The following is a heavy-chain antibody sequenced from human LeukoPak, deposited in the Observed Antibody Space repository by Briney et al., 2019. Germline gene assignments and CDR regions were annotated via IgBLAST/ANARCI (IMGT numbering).Heavy chain of an antibody. D-gene: IGHD3-22*01. CDR2: IKHDGSET. CDR1: GFTFSQYW. J-gene: IGHJ4*02. V-gene: IGHV3-7*01. CDR3: ARAGGGYQYYFDY. Sequence: GGSLRLSCAVSGFTFSQYWMTWVRQAPGKGLEWVANIKHDGSETYYVDSVKGRFTISRDNAKNSLYLQMNSLRAEDTAVYYCARAGGGYQYYFDYWGQGTLVTVSS.